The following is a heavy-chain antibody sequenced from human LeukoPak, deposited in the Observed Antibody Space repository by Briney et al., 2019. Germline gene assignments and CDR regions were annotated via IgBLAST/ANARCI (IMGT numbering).Heavy chain of an antibody. CDR1: GFTFRSYA. Sequence: PGGSLRLSCAASGFTFRSYASHWLRQAPGKGLEWVAVISYDGSNKYYADSVKGRFTISRDTSKNTLYLQMNSLRADDTAVYYCARDVSPPVITTVDYWGQGTLVTVSP. CDR2: ISYDGSNK. V-gene: IGHV3-30*01. D-gene: IGHD3-22*01. CDR3: ARDVSPPVITTVDY. J-gene: IGHJ4*02.